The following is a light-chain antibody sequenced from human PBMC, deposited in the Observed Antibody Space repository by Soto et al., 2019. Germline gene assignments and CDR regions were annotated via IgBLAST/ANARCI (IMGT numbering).Light chain of an antibody. V-gene: IGLV2-8*01. J-gene: IGLJ1*01. Sequence: QSVLTQPPSASGSPGQSVTISCAGTSSDVGGYNYVSWYQQYPGKPPKLMIYDVTKRPSGVPDRFSGSKSGNTASLTVSGVQAEDEADYYCSSYAGSIHLFGTGPKVTVL. CDR2: DVT. CDR3: SSYAGSIHL. CDR1: SSDVGGYNY.